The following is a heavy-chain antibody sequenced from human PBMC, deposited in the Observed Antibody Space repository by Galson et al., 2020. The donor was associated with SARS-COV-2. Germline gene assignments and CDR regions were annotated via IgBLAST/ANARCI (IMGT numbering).Heavy chain of an antibody. CDR3: AKVAQIFMIACGGGDFDY. CDR1: GFTFNNYG. CDR2: ISYKGSKK. V-gene: IGHV3-30*18. D-gene: IGHD3-16*01. Sequence: GGYLRLSCTASGFTFNNYGMHWVRQAPGKGLEWVAFISYKGSKKYYEDSLKGRFTISRDASTNKLYLQMNSLRAEDTAVYYCAKVAQIFMIACGGGDFDYWGQGTLVTVSS. J-gene: IGHJ4*02.